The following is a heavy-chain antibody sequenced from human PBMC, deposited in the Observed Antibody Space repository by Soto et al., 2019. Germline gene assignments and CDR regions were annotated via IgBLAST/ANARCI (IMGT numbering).Heavy chain of an antibody. D-gene: IGHD5-18*01. J-gene: IGHJ5*02. CDR3: AKDVHYGDTAEQTGWFDP. V-gene: IGHV3-30*18. CDR1: GFTFSSYG. CDR2: ISYDGSNK. Sequence: ESGGGVVQPGRSLRLSCAASGFTFSSYGMHWVRQAPGKGLEWVAVISYDGSNKYYADSVKGRFTISRDNSKNTLYLQMNSLRAEDTAVYYCAKDVHYGDTAEQTGWFDPWGQGTLVTVSS.